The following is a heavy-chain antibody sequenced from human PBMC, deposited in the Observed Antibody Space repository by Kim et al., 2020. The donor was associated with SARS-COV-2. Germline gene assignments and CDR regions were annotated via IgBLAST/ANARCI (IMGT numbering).Heavy chain of an antibody. D-gene: IGHD2-15*01. CDR1: GFTFSSYA. CDR2: ISGSGGST. CDR3: AKEDCSGGSCYSAVSWFDP. V-gene: IGHV3-23*01. J-gene: IGHJ5*02. Sequence: GGSLRLSCAASGFTFSSYAMSWVRQAPGKGLEWVSAISGSGGSTYYADSVKGRFTISRDNSKNTLYLQMNSLRAEDTAVYYCAKEDCSGGSCYSAVSWFDPWGQGTLVTVSS.